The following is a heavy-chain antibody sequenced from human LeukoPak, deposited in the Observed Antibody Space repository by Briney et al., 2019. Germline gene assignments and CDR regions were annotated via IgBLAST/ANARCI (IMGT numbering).Heavy chain of an antibody. Sequence: GGSLRLSCAASGFTFSSYDMHWVRQATGKGLEWVSAIGTAGDPYYPSSVKGRFTISRENAKNSLYLQMNSLRAGDTAVYYCARGAGRYCSSTSCYPDAFDIWGQGTMVTVSS. CDR2: IGTAGDP. CDR1: GFTFSSYD. CDR3: ARGAGRYCSSTSCYPDAFDI. V-gene: IGHV3-13*05. J-gene: IGHJ3*02. D-gene: IGHD2-2*01.